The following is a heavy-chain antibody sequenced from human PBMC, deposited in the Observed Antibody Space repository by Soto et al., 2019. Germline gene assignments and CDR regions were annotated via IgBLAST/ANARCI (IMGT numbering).Heavy chain of an antibody. CDR2: INAGNGNT. Sequence: QVQLVQSGAEEKKPGASVKVSCKASGYTFTSYAMHWVRQAPGQRLEWMGWINAGNGNTKYSQKFQGRVTITRDTSASTAYMERSSLRSEDTAVYYCARSNRMITFGGVIVGAFDIWGQGTMVTVSS. CDR1: GYTFTSYA. J-gene: IGHJ3*02. D-gene: IGHD3-16*02. CDR3: ARSNRMITFGGVIVGAFDI. V-gene: IGHV1-3*05.